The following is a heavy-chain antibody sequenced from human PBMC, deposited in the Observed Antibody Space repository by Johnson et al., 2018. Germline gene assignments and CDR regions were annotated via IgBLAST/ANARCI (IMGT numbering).Heavy chain of an antibody. J-gene: IGHJ3*02. CDR3: AKGPSYYDSSGYSSENAFDM. CDR1: GFTFSRSW. V-gene: IGHV3-66*01. CDR2: IYSGGST. Sequence: VQLVESGGDLVQPGGSLRLSCAASGFTFSRSWMSWVRQAPGKGLEWVSVIYSGGSTYYADSVKGRFTIPRANSKNTLYLKMNSLRAEDTAVYYCAKGPSYYDSSGYSSENAFDMWGQGTMVTVSS. D-gene: IGHD3-22*01.